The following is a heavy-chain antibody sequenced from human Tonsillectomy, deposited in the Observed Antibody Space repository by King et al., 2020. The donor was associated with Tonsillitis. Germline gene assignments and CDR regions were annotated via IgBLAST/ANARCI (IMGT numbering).Heavy chain of an antibody. CDR1: GYTFTNYD. J-gene: IGHJ3*02. Sequence: VQLVESGAEVKKPGASVKVSCKASGYTFTNYDISWVRQAPGQGLEWMGWISVYNGNTNYEQKLQGRVTMTTDTSTSTAYMELRSLRSDDRAVYYCASALLLVGYPRDAFDIWGQGTMVTVSS. CDR2: ISVYNGNT. CDR3: ASALLLVGYPRDAFDI. D-gene: IGHD2-2*03. V-gene: IGHV1-18*01.